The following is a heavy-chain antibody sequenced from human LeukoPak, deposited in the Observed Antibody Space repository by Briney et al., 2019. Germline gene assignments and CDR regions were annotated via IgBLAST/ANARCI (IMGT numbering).Heavy chain of an antibody. D-gene: IGHD3-22*01. V-gene: IGHV1-3*01. Sequence: ASVKVSCKASGYTFTSYATHWVRQAPGQRLEWMGWINAGNGNTKYSQKFQGRVTITRDTSASTAYMELSSLRSEDTAVYYCARGDSSGYSPDFGWGQGTLVTVSS. CDR3: ARGDSSGYSPDFG. J-gene: IGHJ4*02. CDR2: INAGNGNT. CDR1: GYTFTSYA.